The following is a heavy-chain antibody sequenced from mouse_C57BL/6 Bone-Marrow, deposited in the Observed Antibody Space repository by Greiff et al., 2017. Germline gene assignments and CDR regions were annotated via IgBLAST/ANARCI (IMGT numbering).Heavy chain of an antibody. CDR2: IYPGSGNT. V-gene: IGHV1-76*01. Sequence: VMLVESGAELVRPGASVKLSCKASGYTFTDYYINWVKQRPGQGLEWIARIYPGSGNTYYNEKFKGKATLTAEKSSSTAYMQLSSLTSEDSAVYFCARGGNYGFDYWGQGTTLTVSS. CDR3: ARGGNYGFDY. CDR1: GYTFTDYY. J-gene: IGHJ2*01. D-gene: IGHD2-1*01.